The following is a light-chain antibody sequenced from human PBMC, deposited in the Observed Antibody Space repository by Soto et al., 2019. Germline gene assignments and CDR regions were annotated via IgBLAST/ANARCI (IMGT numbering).Light chain of an antibody. J-gene: IGKJ1*01. Sequence: DIQMTQSPSTLSASVGDRVTITCRASQSISSYLAWYQQKPGKAPKLLIYEASNLESGVPSMFSGSGSGTEFTLAISSLQPDDFATYYCQQSNNCPWRFGQGTEVDIK. CDR1: QSISSY. CDR2: EAS. V-gene: IGKV1-5*03. CDR3: QQSNNCPWR.